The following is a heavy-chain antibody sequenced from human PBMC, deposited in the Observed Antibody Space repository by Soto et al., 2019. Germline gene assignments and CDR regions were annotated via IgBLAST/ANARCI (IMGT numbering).Heavy chain of an antibody. CDR2: INVGNGNT. J-gene: IGHJ6*02. Sequence: GPSVEVCCKASGYTFASSGSRWVRQATGQRLEWMGWINVGNGNTKSSQNLQGRVTITTDTSTKTADMEVRSLRSDDTAVYYCARGGYYDSSGSRNYFYYGMNVWGQGTTVTVSS. CDR1: GYTFASSG. D-gene: IGHD3-22*01. V-gene: IGHV1-3*01. CDR3: ARGGYYDSSGSRNYFYYGMNV.